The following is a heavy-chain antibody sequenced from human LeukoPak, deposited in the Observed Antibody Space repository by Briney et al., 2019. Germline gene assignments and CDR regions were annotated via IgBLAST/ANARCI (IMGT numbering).Heavy chain of an antibody. J-gene: IGHJ4*02. D-gene: IGHD2-21*01. Sequence: GGSLRLSCEASGFSFRDFSMHWIRQAPGKGLEWVSVIYSGGSTSYADSVKGRFTISRDNSKNTLYLQMNSLRAEDTAVYYCARFTHGGDFDYWGQGTLVTVSS. V-gene: IGHV3-66*01. CDR1: GFSFRDFS. CDR3: ARFTHGGDFDY. CDR2: IYSGGST.